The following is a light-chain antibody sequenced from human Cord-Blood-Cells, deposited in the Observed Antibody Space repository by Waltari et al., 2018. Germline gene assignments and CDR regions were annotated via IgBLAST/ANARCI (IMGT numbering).Light chain of an antibody. J-gene: IGKJ1*01. CDR3: QQRSNWT. CDR1: QRVSSY. Sequence: EIVLTQSPATLSLSPGERATLSCRARQRVSSYLAWYQQKPGQAPRLLSYDASNGATGIPARFSGSGSGTDFTLTISSLEPEDFAVYYCQQRSNWTFGQGTKVEIK. CDR2: DAS. V-gene: IGKV3-11*01.